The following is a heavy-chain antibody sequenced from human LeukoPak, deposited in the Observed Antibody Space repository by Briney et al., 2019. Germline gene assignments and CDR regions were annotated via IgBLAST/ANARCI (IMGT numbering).Heavy chain of an antibody. D-gene: IGHD4-11*01. V-gene: IGHV3-74*01. J-gene: IGHJ4*02. CDR3: ARGLVPGFLDY. CDR2: INSDESIT. CDR1: GFTFSSSW. Sequence: GGSLRLSCAASGFTFSSSWMYWVRQAPGKGLVWVSRINSDESITTCADSVKGRFTISRDSAKNTLYLQMNSLRAEDTAVYYCARGLVPGFLDYWGQGTPVTVSS.